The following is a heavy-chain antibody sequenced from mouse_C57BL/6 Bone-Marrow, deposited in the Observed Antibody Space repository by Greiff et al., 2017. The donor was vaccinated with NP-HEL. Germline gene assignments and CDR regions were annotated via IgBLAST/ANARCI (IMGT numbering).Heavy chain of an antibody. D-gene: IGHD2-3*01. J-gene: IGHJ2*01. V-gene: IGHV14-4*01. Sequence: VQLQQSGAELVRPGASVKLSCTASGFNIKDDYMHWVKQRPEQGLEWIGWIDPENGDTEYASKFQGKATITADKSSNTDYLQLNSLTSEDTAVYYCATPLDDGDYEVYWGQGTTLTVSS. CDR3: ATPLDDGDYEVY. CDR2: IDPENGDT. CDR1: GFNIKDDY.